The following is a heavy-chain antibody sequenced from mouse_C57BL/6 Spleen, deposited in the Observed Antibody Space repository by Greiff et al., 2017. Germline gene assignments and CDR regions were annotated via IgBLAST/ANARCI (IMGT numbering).Heavy chain of an antibody. CDR3: ARSMVPYAMDY. J-gene: IGHJ4*01. CDR1: GYTFTSYG. V-gene: IGHV1-81*01. D-gene: IGHD1-1*02. CDR2: IYPRSGNT. Sequence: QVQLQQSGAELARPGASVKLSCKASGYTFTSYGISWVKQSTGQGLEWIGEIYPRSGNTYYNEKFKGKATLTADKSSSTAYMELRSLTSEDSAVYFCARSMVPYAMDYSGQGTSVTVSS.